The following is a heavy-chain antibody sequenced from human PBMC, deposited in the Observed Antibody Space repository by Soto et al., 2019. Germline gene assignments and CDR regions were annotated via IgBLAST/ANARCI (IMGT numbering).Heavy chain of an antibody. D-gene: IGHD6-25*01. Sequence: QVQLVQSGAEVKKLGSSVKVSCKASGGTFSSYAISWVRQAPGQGLEWMGGIIPIFGTANYAGKFQGRVTVTADEATSTANMEISSLREEDTAGDDGAGDRKAAAEKDGRVYYYYYYGMDVWGQGTTVTVSS. V-gene: IGHV1-69*01. CDR2: IIPIFGTA. CDR3: AGDRKAAAEKDGRVYYYYYYGMDV. J-gene: IGHJ6*02. CDR1: GGTFSSYA.